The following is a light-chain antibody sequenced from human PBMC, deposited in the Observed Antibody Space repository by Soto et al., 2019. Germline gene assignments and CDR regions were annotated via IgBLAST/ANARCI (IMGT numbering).Light chain of an antibody. V-gene: IGKV1-5*03. CDR1: QTISSW. J-gene: IGKJ1*01. CDR2: KAS. Sequence: DIQMTQSPSTLSGSVGDRVTITCRASQTISSWLAWYQQKPGKAPKLLIYKASTFKSGVPSRFSGSGSGTEFTLTISSLQPDDFATYCCQHYNSYSEAFGQGTKVELK. CDR3: QHYNSYSEA.